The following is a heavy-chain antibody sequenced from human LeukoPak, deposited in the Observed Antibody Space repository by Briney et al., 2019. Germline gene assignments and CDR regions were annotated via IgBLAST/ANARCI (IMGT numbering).Heavy chain of an antibody. V-gene: IGHV3-53*01. Sequence: PGGSLRLSCAASGFTVRSNYMTWVRQAPGKGLDWVSILYSGGRPYYAGSVKGRFTISRDNSKNTLYLQMNSLRAEDTAVYYCATDDVRGEGYFDYWGQGTLVTVSS. CDR2: LYSGGRP. CDR1: GFTVRSNY. J-gene: IGHJ4*02. CDR3: ATDDVRGEGYFDY. D-gene: IGHD3-10*01.